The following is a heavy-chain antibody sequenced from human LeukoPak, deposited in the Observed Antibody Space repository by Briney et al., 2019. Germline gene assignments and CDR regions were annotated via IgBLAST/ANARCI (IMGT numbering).Heavy chain of an antibody. Sequence: GGSLRLSCGASGFTFSNYGMLWVRQSPGKGLEWVANIKQDGSEKYYVDSVKGRFTISRDNAKNSLYLQMNSLRAEDTAVYYCARTSGSYFDYWGQGTLVTVSS. D-gene: IGHD1-26*01. CDR1: GFTFSNYG. CDR2: IKQDGSEK. V-gene: IGHV3-7*01. CDR3: ARTSGSYFDY. J-gene: IGHJ4*02.